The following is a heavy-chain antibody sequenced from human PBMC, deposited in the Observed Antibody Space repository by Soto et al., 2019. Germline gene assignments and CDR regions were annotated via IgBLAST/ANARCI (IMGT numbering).Heavy chain of an antibody. CDR3: AKDKGYAATRAKYYFDY. V-gene: IGHV3-30*18. CDR1: GFTFSSYG. CDR2: ISYDGSNK. J-gene: IGHJ4*02. D-gene: IGHD2-15*01. Sequence: PGGSLRLSCAASGFTFSSYGMHWVRQAPGKGLEWVAVISYDGSNKYYADSVKGRFTISRDNSKNTLYLQMNSLRAEDTAVYYCAKDKGYAATRAKYYFDYWGQGTLVTVSS.